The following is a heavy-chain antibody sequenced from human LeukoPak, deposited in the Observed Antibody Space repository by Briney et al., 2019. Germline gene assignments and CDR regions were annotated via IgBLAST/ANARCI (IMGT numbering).Heavy chain of an antibody. V-gene: IGHV1-24*01. CDR2: FDPEDGET. CDR1: GYTLTQLS. Sequence: ASVKVSCNVSGYTLTQLSMHSVRQAPGKGLEWLGGFDPEDGETIYAQKFQGRVTMTEDTSTDTAYMELSSLRSEDTAVYYCAIASGYYSDAFDIWGQGTMVTVSS. D-gene: IGHD3-22*01. J-gene: IGHJ3*02. CDR3: AIASGYYSDAFDI.